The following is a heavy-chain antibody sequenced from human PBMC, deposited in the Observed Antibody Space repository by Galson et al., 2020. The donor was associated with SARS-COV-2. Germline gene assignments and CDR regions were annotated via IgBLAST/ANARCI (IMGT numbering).Heavy chain of an antibody. CDR2: IYYSGST. D-gene: IGHD2-8*02. CDR3: ARETVGGDIVLVEYAFFDY. CDR1: GGSISSSSYY. V-gene: IGHV4-39*07. J-gene: IGHJ4*02. Sequence: SETLSLTCTVSGGSISSSSYYWGWIRQPPGKGLEWIGSIYYSGSTYYNPSLKSRVTISVDTSKNQFSLKLSSVTAADTAVYYCARETVGGDIVLVEYAFFDYWGQGTLVTVSS.